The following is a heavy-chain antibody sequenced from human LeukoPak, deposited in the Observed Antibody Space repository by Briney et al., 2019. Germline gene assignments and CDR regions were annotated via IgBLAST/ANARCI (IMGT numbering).Heavy chain of an antibody. CDR3: ARETYYFDY. CDR1: GFTFSSYE. CDR2: ISSSGRTI. V-gene: IGHV3-48*03. Sequence: GGSLRLSCAASGFTFSSYEMNWVRQAPGKGLEGVSYISSSGRTIYYADSVKGRFTISRDNAKNSLYLQMNSLRAEDTAVYYCARETYYFDYWGQGTLVTVSS. J-gene: IGHJ4*02.